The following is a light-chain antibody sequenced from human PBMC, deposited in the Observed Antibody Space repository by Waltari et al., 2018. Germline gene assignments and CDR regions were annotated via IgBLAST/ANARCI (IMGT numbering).Light chain of an antibody. CDR1: SSDVGFYNL. Sequence: QSALTQPASVSGSPGQSITISCTGTSSDVGFYNLVSWYQQHPDTAPKLMVYEVIARPWRVSNLFPGSKSGNTASLTSSGLQADDEADYYCCSYAGRNIWVFGGGTKLTVL. V-gene: IGLV2-23*02. CDR2: EVI. J-gene: IGLJ3*02. CDR3: CSYAGRNIWV.